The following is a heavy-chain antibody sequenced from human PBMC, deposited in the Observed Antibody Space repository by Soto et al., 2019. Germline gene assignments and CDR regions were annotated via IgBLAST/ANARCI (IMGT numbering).Heavy chain of an antibody. V-gene: IGHV3-30*02. CDR3: AKVPRGSNFGYYNF. D-gene: IGHD5-18*01. Sequence: GGSLRLSCAASGITFSDYGMHWVRQAPGKGLEWVAGVWKDGSNRYYEDSVKGRFTISRDNSKNTLYLQMNSLRDEDTAVYYCAKVPRGSNFGYYNFWGQGTLVTV. CDR2: VWKDGSNR. CDR1: GITFSDYG. J-gene: IGHJ4*02.